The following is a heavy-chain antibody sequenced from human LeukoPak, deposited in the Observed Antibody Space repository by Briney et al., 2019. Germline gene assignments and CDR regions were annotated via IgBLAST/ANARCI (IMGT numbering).Heavy chain of an antibody. J-gene: IGHJ6*02. D-gene: IGHD2-8*01. CDR1: EFSVSSNY. Sequence: GGSLRLSCAASEFSVSSNYMNWVRQAPGKGLEWVSVIYSIGATFYADSVKGRFTICRDSSSNSLFAQMNSLKPEDTGVYYCAGESGLRNGVDVWGLGTTVTVYS. V-gene: IGHV3-66*03. CDR2: IYSIGAT. CDR3: AGESGLRNGVDV.